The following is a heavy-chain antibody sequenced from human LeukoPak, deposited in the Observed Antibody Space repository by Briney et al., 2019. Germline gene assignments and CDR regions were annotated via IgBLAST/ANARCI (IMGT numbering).Heavy chain of an antibody. CDR2: IGPSGDKT. D-gene: IGHD6-19*01. V-gene: IGHV3-23*01. CDR3: AKDIDWLAFED. Sequence: GGTLRLSCAASGYTFNIHGMNWVRQAPGKGPEWVSGIGPSGDKTYYADSVKGRFTISRDNSENTVYLQMNSLRVEDTALYYCAKDIDWLAFEDWGQGTLVTVSS. J-gene: IGHJ4*02. CDR1: GYTFNIHG.